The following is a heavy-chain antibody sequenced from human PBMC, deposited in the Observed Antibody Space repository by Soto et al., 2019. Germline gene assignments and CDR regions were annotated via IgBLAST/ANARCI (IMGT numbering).Heavy chain of an antibody. CDR3: ARDVSEYNFSADY. V-gene: IGHV1-69*01. J-gene: IGHJ4*02. CDR1: GGTFSSYV. Sequence: QVQLVQSGAEVKKPGSSVKVSCKASGGTFSSYVINWVRQAPGQGLEWMGGIIPTFGTPNYAQKFQGRVTITADGSTSTADMELSSLRSEDTAVYYCARDVSEYNFSADYWGQGTLVTVSS. CDR2: IIPTFGTP. D-gene: IGHD1-20*01.